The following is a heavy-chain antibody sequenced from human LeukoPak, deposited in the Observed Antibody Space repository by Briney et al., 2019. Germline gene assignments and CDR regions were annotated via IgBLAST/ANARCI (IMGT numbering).Heavy chain of an antibody. J-gene: IGHJ3*02. CDR1: GFTLSSYA. D-gene: IGHD6-19*01. CDR2: FSGSGSNT. CDR3: AKGKGHQWLVTHDAIDI. Sequence: GGSLILSCAASGFTLSSYAISWVRQAPRKGLEWVSAFSGSGSNTYYADSVKGRFTISRDNSKNTLYLQMNTLRAEDTAIYYCAKGKGHQWLVTHDAIDIWGQGTMVTVSS. V-gene: IGHV3-23*01.